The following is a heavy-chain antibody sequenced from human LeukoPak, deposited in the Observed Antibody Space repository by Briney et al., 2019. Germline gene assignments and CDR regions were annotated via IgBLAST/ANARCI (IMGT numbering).Heavy chain of an antibody. Sequence: SETLSLTCTVSGGSISSYYWSWIRQPPGKGLEWIGYIYYSGSTNYNPSLKSRVTISVDTSKNQFSLKLSSVTAADTAVYYCARHGDNYDILIGYFSPVGFDPWGQGTLVTVSS. J-gene: IGHJ5*02. V-gene: IGHV4-59*08. D-gene: IGHD3-9*01. CDR3: ARHGDNYDILIGYFSPVGFDP. CDR1: GGSISSYY. CDR2: IYYSGST.